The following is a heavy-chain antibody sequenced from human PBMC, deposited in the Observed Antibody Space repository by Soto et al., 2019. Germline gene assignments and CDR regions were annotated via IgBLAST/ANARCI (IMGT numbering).Heavy chain of an antibody. CDR2: ISAYNGNT. J-gene: IGHJ6*02. CDR3: ARGNYYDSSGYYFNRYYYGMDV. D-gene: IGHD3-22*01. Sequence: ASVKVSCKASGGTFSSYGISWVRQAPGQGLKWMGWISAYNGNTNYAQKLQGRVTMTTDTSTSTAYMELRSLRSDDTAVYYCARGNYYDSSGYYFNRYYYGMDVWGQGTTVTVSS. CDR1: GGTFSSYG. V-gene: IGHV1-18*01.